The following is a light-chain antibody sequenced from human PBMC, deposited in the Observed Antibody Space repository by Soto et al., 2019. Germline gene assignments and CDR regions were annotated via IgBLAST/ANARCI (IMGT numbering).Light chain of an antibody. CDR2: EVS. Sequence: QSALTQPASLSGSPGQSSTISCTGATSDFINYNYVSWYQHHPGKAPQLMIYEVSNRPSGVSSRFSGSKSGNTASLTISGLQPEDEAYYYCCSYTVSTDVVFGGGTKLTVL. V-gene: IGLV2-14*01. CDR1: TSDFINYNY. CDR3: CSYTVSTDVV. J-gene: IGLJ2*01.